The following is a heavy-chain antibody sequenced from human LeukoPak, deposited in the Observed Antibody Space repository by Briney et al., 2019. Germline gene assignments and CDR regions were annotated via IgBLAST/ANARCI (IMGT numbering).Heavy chain of an antibody. CDR2: IYTSGST. Sequence: PSETLSLTCTVSGGSISSYYWSWIRQPAGKGLEWIGRIYTSGSTNYNPSLKSRVTMSVDTSKNQFSLKLSSVTAADTAVYYCARDGLSGSGSGGYYCYGMDVWGQGTTVTVPS. V-gene: IGHV4-4*07. J-gene: IGHJ6*02. CDR3: ARDGLSGSGSGGYYCYGMDV. CDR1: GGSISSYY. D-gene: IGHD3-10*01.